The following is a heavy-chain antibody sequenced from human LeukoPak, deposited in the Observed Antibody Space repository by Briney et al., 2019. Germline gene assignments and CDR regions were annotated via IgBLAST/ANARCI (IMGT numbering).Heavy chain of an antibody. V-gene: IGHV4-38-2*02. CDR3: ASHDYGSGIWGY. D-gene: IGHD3-10*01. CDR2: INHSGST. J-gene: IGHJ4*02. CDR1: GYSISSGYY. Sequence: SSETLSLTCTVSGYSISSGYYWGWIRQPPGKGLEWIGEINHSGSTNYNPSLKSRVTISVDTSKNQFSLKLSSVTAADTAVYYCASHDYGSGIWGYWGQGTLVTVSS.